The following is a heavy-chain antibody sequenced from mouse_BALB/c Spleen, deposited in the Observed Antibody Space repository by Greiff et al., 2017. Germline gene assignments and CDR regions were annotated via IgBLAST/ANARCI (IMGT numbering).Heavy chain of an antibody. CDR1: GYSITSDYA. Sequence: EVKLVESGPGLVKPSQSLSLTCTVTGYSITSDYAWNWIRQFPGNKLEWMGYISYSGSTSYNPSLKSRISITRDTSKNQFFLQLNSVTTEDTATYYCARGVTTVNFDYWGQGTTLTVSS. CDR2: ISYSGST. D-gene: IGHD1-1*01. J-gene: IGHJ2*01. CDR3: ARGVTTVNFDY. V-gene: IGHV3-2*02.